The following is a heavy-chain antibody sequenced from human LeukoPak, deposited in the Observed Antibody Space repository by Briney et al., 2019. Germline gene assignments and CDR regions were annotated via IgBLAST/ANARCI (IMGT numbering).Heavy chain of an antibody. D-gene: IGHD6-6*01. CDR2: IRCDASNK. CDR1: GFTFSSYG. CDR3: AKDRGSSSYYYYYYYMDV. V-gene: IGHV3-30*02. J-gene: IGHJ6*03. Sequence: GGSLRLSCAASGFTFSSYGMHWVRQAPGKGLEWVAFIRCDASNKYYADSVKGRFTISRDNSKNPLYLQMNSLRAEDTAVYYCAKDRGSSSYYYYYYYMDVWAKGPRSPSP.